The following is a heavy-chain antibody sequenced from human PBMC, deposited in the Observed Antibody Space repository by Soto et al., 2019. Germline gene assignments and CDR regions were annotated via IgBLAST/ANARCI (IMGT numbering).Heavy chain of an antibody. V-gene: IGHV3-9*01. D-gene: IGHD4-17*01. CDR1: GFTFDDFA. CDR3: LKDVSTDYGDYWVRGFGS. CDR2: ISWDGRKL. J-gene: IGHJ4*02. Sequence: EVQLAESGGELVQPGRSLRLSCAASGFTFDDFAMHWVRRPPGKGLEWVSVISWDGRKLGYAGSVKGRFTISRDNAEKILYLQMSSLRIEDTAFYYGLKDVSTDYGDYWVRGFGSWGQGNLVTVSS.